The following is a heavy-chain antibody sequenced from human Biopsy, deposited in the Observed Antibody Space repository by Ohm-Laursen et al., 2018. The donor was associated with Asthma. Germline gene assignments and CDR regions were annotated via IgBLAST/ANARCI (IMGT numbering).Heavy chain of an antibody. Sequence: SLRLSCAASGFAFNNSSKTWVRQAPGKGLEWVSSISASGVRTFYADSVKGRFTVSRDSSRNTLYLQLSTLRVEDTAVYFCAKITTDRQKANNWFDPWGQGTLVHVSS. J-gene: IGHJ5*02. V-gene: IGHV3-23*01. D-gene: IGHD3-22*01. CDR2: ISASGVRT. CDR3: AKITTDRQKANNWFDP. CDR1: GFAFNNSS.